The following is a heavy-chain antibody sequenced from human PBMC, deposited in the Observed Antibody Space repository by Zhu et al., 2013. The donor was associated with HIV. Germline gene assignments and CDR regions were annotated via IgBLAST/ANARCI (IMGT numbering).Heavy chain of an antibody. J-gene: IGHJ4*02. CDR2: INPDSGDT. CDR1: GYAFVGYY. Sequence: QVQLVQSGTEVKKPGASVTVSCKSSGYAFVGYYMHWVRQVPGQGFEWMGWINPDSGDTDYAQKFLGRVSITRDMSIGTAFMEVRRLTSDDTAVYYCARSLGLTFGVVVWGQGTLVTVLS. V-gene: IGHV1-2*02. CDR3: ARSLGLTFGVVV. D-gene: IGHD3-3*01.